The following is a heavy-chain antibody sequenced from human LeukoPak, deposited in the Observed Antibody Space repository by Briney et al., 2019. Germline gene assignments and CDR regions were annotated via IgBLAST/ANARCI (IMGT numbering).Heavy chain of an antibody. CDR2: IYHSGST. CDR1: GYSISSGYY. Sequence: SETLSLTCTVSGYSISSGYYWGWIRQPPGKGLEWIGSIYHSGSTYYNPSLKSRVTISVDTSKNQFSLKLSSVTAADTAVYYCARGPITMVRGVPWYFDYWGQGTLVTVSS. D-gene: IGHD3-10*01. CDR3: ARGPITMVRGVPWYFDY. J-gene: IGHJ4*02. V-gene: IGHV4-38-2*02.